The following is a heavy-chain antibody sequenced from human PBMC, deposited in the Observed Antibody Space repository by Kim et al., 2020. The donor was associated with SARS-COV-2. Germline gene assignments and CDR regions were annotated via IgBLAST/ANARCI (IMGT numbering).Heavy chain of an antibody. J-gene: IGHJ4*02. Sequence: SETLSLTCAVYGGSFSGYYWTGIRQPPGKGLEWIGEINHSGSTNYNPSLKSRVTISVDTSKNQFSLKLSSVTAADTAVYYCATPSYGGNSPFDYWGKGTL. D-gene: IGHD2-21*02. CDR3: ATPSYGGNSPFDY. CDR2: INHSGST. V-gene: IGHV4-34*01. CDR1: GGSFSGYY.